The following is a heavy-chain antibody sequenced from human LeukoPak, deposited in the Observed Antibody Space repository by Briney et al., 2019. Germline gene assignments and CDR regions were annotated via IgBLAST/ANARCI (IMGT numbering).Heavy chain of an antibody. V-gene: IGHV4-59*01. J-gene: IGHJ4*02. CDR2: IYYSGST. CDR1: GDSITSYY. CDR3: ARDGGGRGYSYGIDY. D-gene: IGHD5-18*01. Sequence: SETLSLTCTVSGDSITSYYWSWIRQPPGKGLEWIGYIYYSGSTNYNPSLKGRVTISVDTSKNQFSLKLSFVTAADTAVYYCARDGGGRGYSYGIDYWGQGTLVTVSS.